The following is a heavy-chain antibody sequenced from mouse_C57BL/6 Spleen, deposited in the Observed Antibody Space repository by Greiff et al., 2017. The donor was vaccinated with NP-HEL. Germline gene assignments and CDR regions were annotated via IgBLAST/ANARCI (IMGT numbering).Heavy chain of an antibody. CDR2: INPGSGGT. CDR3: ARSSYYYGSSYPYAMDY. Sequence: QVQLQQSGAELVRPGTSVKVSCKASGYAFTNYLIEWVKQRPGQGLEWIGVINPGSGGTNYNEKFKGKATLTADKSSSTAYMQLSSLTSEDSAVYFCARSSYYYGSSYPYAMDYWGQGTSVTVSS. J-gene: IGHJ4*01. V-gene: IGHV1-54*01. CDR1: GYAFTNYL. D-gene: IGHD1-1*01.